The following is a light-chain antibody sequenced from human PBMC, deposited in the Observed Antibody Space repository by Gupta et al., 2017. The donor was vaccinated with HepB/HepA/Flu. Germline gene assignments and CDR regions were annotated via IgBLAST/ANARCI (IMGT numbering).Light chain of an antibody. CDR2: RKY. J-gene: IGLJ2*01. CDR3: VAWDASLEGVV. CDR1: SSNIGRHN. Sequence: QSVLTQTPSAFGPPGQRVTISCSGSSSNIGRHNVNWYQQVPGKAPKLLIYRKYQRPSGVPDRFSGSKSGNSASLAISGLQSDEEAEYDCVAWDASLEGVVFGAGTKLTVL. V-gene: IGLV1-44*01.